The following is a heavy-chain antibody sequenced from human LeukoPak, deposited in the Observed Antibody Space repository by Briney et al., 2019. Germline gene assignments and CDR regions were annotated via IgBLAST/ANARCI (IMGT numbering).Heavy chain of an antibody. CDR2: INPNSGGT. CDR3: ARDRGYSYGEPSYFDY. Sequence: ASVKVSCKASGHTFTGYYMHWVRQAPGQGLEWMGWINPNSGGTNYAQKFQGRVTMTRDTSTSTAYMELRSLRSDDTAVYYCARDRGYSYGEPSYFDYWGQGTLVTVSS. D-gene: IGHD5-18*01. J-gene: IGHJ4*02. CDR1: GHTFTGYY. V-gene: IGHV1-2*02.